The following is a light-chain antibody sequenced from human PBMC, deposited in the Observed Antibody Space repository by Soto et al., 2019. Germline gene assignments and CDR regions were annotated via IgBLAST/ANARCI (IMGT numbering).Light chain of an antibody. V-gene: IGLV1-40*01. Sequence: QSVLTQPPSVSGAPGQRVTISCTGSSSNIGAGYDVQWYQQVPGAAPKVLIYGNTNRPSGVPDRFSGSRSGTSASLAIAGLQAEDEAVYYCQSYDSTLSGPAFGGGTKLTVL. CDR2: GNT. CDR1: SSNIGAGYD. CDR3: QSYDSTLSGPA. J-gene: IGLJ3*02.